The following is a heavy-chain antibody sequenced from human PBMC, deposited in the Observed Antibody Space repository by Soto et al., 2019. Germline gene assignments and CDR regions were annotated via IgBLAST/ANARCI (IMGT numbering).Heavy chain of an antibody. Sequence: QVQLQESGPGLVKPSETLSLRCSVSGGSIRTIYWTWVRQPAGKGLEWIGRIHTSGSSSYNPSLERRVSMSIDTTTNQFSLKLKSVTVADTAVYFCARESRDSGDGLDVWGQGTAVTVSS. J-gene: IGHJ6*02. V-gene: IGHV4-4*07. D-gene: IGHD2-15*01. CDR2: IHTSGSS. CDR3: ARESRDSGDGLDV. CDR1: GGSIRTIY.